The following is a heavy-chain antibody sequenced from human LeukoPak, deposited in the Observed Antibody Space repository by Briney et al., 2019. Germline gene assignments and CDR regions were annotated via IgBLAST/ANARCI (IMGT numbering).Heavy chain of an antibody. CDR1: QFTFSSYS. V-gene: IGHV3-21*05. J-gene: IGHJ4*02. D-gene: IGHD3-22*01. CDR2: ISSGSTYT. Sequence: PGGSLRLSCAASQFTFSSYSMNWVRQAPGKGLEWVSYISSGSTYTNYADSVKGRFSISRDNAKNSLYLQMNSLRAEDTAVYYCARVYSSGYYAEYWGQGTLVTVSS. CDR3: ARVYSSGYYAEY.